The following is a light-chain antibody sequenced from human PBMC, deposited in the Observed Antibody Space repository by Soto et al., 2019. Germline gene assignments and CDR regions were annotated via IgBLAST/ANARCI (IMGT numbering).Light chain of an antibody. CDR1: QSVSNNY. Sequence: VLRKSTGTLSLSPGERPTLSGRASQSVSNNYLAWYQQKPGQAPRVLIYGASNRATGNPSRISGSGSRTVFTLTISRLEPDDFAVYYCQQYGTSGTFGQGTQVDIK. V-gene: IGKV3-20*01. CDR2: GAS. CDR3: QQYGTSGT. J-gene: IGKJ1*01.